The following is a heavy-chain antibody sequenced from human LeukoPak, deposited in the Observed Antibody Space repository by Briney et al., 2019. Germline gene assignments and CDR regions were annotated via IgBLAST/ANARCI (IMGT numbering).Heavy chain of an antibody. CDR2: IKQDGSEK. CDR3: AKVKNYGSGSYSKLSDY. J-gene: IGHJ4*02. D-gene: IGHD3-10*01. Sequence: PGGSLRLPCAASGFTFSSYWMSWVRQAPGKGLEWVANIKQDGSEKYYVDSVKGRFTISRDNSKNTLYLQMNRLRAEDTAVYYCAKVKNYGSGSYSKLSDYWGQGTLVTVSS. V-gene: IGHV3-7*01. CDR1: GFTFSSYW.